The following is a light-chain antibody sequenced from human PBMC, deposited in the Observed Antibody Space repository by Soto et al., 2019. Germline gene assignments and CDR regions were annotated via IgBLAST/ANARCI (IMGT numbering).Light chain of an antibody. CDR3: QQYNNWPAIT. CDR1: QSVRTN. Sequence: EVVLTQSPATLSVSAGGTCTLSCMASQSVRTNVALYQQIPGQAPRLFIYGASTRATGIPARFSGSGSGTEFTLTISSLQSEDFAVYYCQQYNNWPAITFGQGTRLEI. V-gene: IGKV3D-15*01. J-gene: IGKJ5*01. CDR2: GAS.